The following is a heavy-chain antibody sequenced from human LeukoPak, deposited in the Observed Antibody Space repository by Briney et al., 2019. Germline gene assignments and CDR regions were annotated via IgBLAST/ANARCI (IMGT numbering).Heavy chain of an antibody. D-gene: IGHD3-10*01. CDR2: ISSNSDNT. CDR3: ARDRGSTKVIAYY. CDR1: GYTFTSSG. J-gene: IGHJ4*02. Sequence: ASVKVSCKASGYTFTSSGISSGRQAPGQGLEWMGWISSNSDNTNYAQKLQGRVTMTTDTSTSTAYMELRSLRSDDTALYFCARDRGSTKVIAYYSGQGTLVTVSS. V-gene: IGHV1-18*01.